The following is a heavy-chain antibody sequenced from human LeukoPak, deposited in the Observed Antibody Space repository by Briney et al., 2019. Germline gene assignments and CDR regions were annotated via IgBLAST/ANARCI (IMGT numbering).Heavy chain of an antibody. V-gene: IGHV3-11*04. CDR3: ARAPSSVIDAIPYYYMDV. CDR1: GFTLRDYY. Sequence: GGSLRLSCAASGFTLRDYYMTWIRQAPGKGLEWVSFISGSGSTIYYADSVKGRFAIYRDNAKNSLSLQMNSLRAEDTAVYYCARAPSSVIDAIPYYYMDVWGKGTMVTVSS. CDR2: ISGSGSTI. J-gene: IGHJ6*03. D-gene: IGHD2-21*01.